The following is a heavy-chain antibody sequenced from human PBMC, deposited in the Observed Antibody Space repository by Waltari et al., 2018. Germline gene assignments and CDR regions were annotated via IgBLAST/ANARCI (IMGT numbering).Heavy chain of an antibody. CDR3: ARWAGYCSRASCHLYFDY. J-gene: IGHJ4*02. D-gene: IGHD2-2*01. CDR1: GDSVTNGHYY. Sequence: QLQLQESGPGLVKPSDTLSLTCIVSGDSVTNGHYYWSWIRQPPGKGLEWLGYSDDSGSADSTPSPKSRLTMSVDTSKNPFSLRLRSVTAADTAVYYCARWAGYCSRASCHLYFDYWGQGTLVTVSA. CDR2: SDDSGSA. V-gene: IGHV4-61*03.